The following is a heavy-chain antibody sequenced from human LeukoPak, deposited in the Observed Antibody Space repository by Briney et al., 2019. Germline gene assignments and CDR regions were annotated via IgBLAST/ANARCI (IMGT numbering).Heavy chain of an antibody. CDR3: ARDWSFNYLDY. CDR2: TYYRSKWYN. Sequence: SQTLSLTCVISGDSVSSNSAAWNWIWQSPSRGLEWLGRTYYRSKWYNDYAVSVRSRLTINPDTSKNQFSLQLNSVTPEDTSVYYCARDWSFNYLDYWGQGTLVTVSS. CDR1: GDSVSSNSAA. J-gene: IGHJ4*02. V-gene: IGHV6-1*01.